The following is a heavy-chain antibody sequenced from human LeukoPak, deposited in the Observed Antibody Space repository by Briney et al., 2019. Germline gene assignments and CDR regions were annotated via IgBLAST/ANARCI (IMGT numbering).Heavy chain of an antibody. D-gene: IGHD6-13*01. V-gene: IGHV4-59*01. CDR3: ARVGGWYSSSWYFDQ. J-gene: IGHJ4*02. CDR1: GGSISSYY. CDR2: IYYSGST. Sequence: SETLSLTCTVSGGSISSYYWSWIRQPPGKGLEWIGYIYYSGSTNYNPSLKSRVSISADTSKNQFSLKLNSVTAADTAVYYCARVGGWYSSSWYFDQWGQGTLVTVSS.